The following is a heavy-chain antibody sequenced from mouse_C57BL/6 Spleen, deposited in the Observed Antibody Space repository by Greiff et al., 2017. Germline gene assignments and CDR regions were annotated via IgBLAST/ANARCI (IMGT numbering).Heavy chain of an antibody. D-gene: IGHD1-2*01. J-gene: IGHJ2*01. CDR2: INPYNGDT. Sequence: EVQLQQSGPELVKPGDSVKISCKASGYSFTGYFMNWVMQSHGKSLEWIGRINPYNGDTFYNQKFKGKATLTVDKSSSTAHMELRSLTSEDSAVXYFASWYYGFFDYWGQGTTLTVSS. CDR3: ASWYYGFFDY. CDR1: GYSFTGYF. V-gene: IGHV1-20*01.